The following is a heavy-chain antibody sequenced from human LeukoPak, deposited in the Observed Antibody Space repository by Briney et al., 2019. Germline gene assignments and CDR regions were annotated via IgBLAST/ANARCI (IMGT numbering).Heavy chain of an antibody. Sequence: GASVKVSCKASGGTFSSYAISWVRQAPGQGLEWMGRIIPIFGIANYAQKFQGRATITADKSTSTAYMELSSLRSEDTAVYYCARDQTAMAHYYYYGMDVWGQGTTVTVSS. V-gene: IGHV1-69*04. J-gene: IGHJ6*02. CDR3: ARDQTAMAHYYYYGMDV. CDR1: GGTFSSYA. D-gene: IGHD5-18*01. CDR2: IIPIFGIA.